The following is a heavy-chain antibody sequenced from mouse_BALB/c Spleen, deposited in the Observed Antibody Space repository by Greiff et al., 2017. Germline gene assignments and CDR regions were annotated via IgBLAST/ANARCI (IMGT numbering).Heavy chain of an antibody. CDR3: ARQMRPYYYAMDY. CDR1: GFTFSSYG. V-gene: IGHV5-6*03. J-gene: IGHJ4*01. CDR2: ISSGGSYT. Sequence: EVKLVESGGGLVKPGGSLKLSCAASGFTFSSYGMSWVRQTPDKRLEWVATISSGGSYTYYPDSVKGRFTISRDNAKNTLYLQMSSLKSEDTAMYYCARQMRPYYYAMDYWGQGTSVTVSS.